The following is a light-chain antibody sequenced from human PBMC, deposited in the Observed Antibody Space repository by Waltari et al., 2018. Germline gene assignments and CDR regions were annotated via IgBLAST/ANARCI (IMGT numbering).Light chain of an antibody. J-gene: IGLJ3*02. CDR3: AAWDDSLNGWV. V-gene: IGLV1-44*01. CDR2: SNN. Sequence: QSVLTQPPSASGTPGQRVTISCSGSSSHIGRNTVNCYQQLPGTAPKLLIYSNNQRPSGVPDRFSGSKSGTSASLAISGLQSEDEADYYCAAWDDSLNGWVFGGGTKLTVL. CDR1: SSHIGRNT.